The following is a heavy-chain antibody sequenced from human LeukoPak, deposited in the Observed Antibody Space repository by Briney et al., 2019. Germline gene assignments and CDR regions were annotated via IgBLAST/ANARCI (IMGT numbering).Heavy chain of an antibody. CDR1: GFTFSSYW. CDR3: ARDPIFGVVIAHFDY. J-gene: IGHJ4*02. D-gene: IGHD3-3*01. CDR2: IKQDGSEK. V-gene: IGHV3-7*01. Sequence: PGGSLRLSCAASGFTFSSYWMSWVRQAPGKGLEWVANIKQDGSEKYYVDSVKGRFTISRDNAKNSLYLQMNSLRAEDTAVYYCARDPIFGVVIAHFDYWGQGTLVTVSS.